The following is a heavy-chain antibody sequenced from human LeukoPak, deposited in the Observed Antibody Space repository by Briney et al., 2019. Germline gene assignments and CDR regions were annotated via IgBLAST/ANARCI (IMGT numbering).Heavy chain of an antibody. J-gene: IGHJ5*02. CDR1: GYTLTELS. CDR3: ATVTAAGPP. Sequence: GASVKVSCKVSGYTLTELSMHWVRQAPGKGLDWMGGFDPEDGETIYAQKFQGRVTMTEDTSKATAYMELSSLRSEDPAVYYCATVTAAGPPWGQGTLVTVSS. D-gene: IGHD6-13*01. CDR2: FDPEDGET. V-gene: IGHV1-24*01.